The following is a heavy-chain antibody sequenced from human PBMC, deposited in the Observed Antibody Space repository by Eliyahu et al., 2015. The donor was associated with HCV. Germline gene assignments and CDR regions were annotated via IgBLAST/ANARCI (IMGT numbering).Heavy chain of an antibody. Sequence: EVQLVESGGGLVQPGRSLRLSCAASGFTXDDYAMXWVRQAPGKGLEWVSGISWNSGSIGYADSVKGRFTISRDNAKNSLYLQMNSLRAEDTALYYCAKVATILGAWVFDYWGQGTLVTVSS. V-gene: IGHV3-9*01. J-gene: IGHJ4*02. CDR2: ISWNSGSI. D-gene: IGHD5-12*01. CDR1: GFTXDDYA. CDR3: AKVATILGAWVFDY.